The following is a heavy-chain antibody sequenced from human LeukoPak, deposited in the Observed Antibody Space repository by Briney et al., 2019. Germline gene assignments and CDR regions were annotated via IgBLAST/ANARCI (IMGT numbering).Heavy chain of an antibody. D-gene: IGHD5-24*01. Sequence: SSETLSLTRTVSGGSFSSSSHYWGWIRQPPGKGLEWIGRIYFSGSTSYNPTLESRVTISVDTSKNQFSLKLSSVTAADTAVYYCARVEMATIVPDYWGQGTLVTVSS. CDR2: IYFSGST. CDR1: GGSFSSSSHY. V-gene: IGHV4-39*01. J-gene: IGHJ4*02. CDR3: ARVEMATIVPDY.